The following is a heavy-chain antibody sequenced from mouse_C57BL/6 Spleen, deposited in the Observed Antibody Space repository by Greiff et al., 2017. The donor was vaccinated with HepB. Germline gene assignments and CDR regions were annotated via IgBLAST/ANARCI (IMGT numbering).Heavy chain of an antibody. J-gene: IGHJ4*01. D-gene: IGHD2-5*01. CDR1: GYTFTNYW. CDR2: IYPGGGYT. CDR3: ASKGAYYSNFYAMDY. Sequence: QVQLQQSGAELVRPGTSVKMSCKASGYTFTNYWIGWAKQRPGHGLEWIGDIYPGGGYTNYNEKFKGKATLTTAKSSRAASMQFIILTSEDSAIYYCASKGAYYSNFYAMDYWGQGTSVTVSS. V-gene: IGHV1-63*01.